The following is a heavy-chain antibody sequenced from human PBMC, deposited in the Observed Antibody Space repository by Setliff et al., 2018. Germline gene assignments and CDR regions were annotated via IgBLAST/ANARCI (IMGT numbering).Heavy chain of an antibody. V-gene: IGHV4-59*11. Sequence: SETLSLTCTVSDGASSSHYWSWIRQPPGKGLEWIGYIHFSGTTNYNPSLKSRVTLSLDTSKNQFSLELSSVTAADTAMYYCARENGYCSGGACYFMFDYWGQGTLVTGSS. CDR2: IHFSGTT. D-gene: IGHD2-15*01. CDR1: DGASSSHY. J-gene: IGHJ4*02. CDR3: ARENGYCSGGACYFMFDY.